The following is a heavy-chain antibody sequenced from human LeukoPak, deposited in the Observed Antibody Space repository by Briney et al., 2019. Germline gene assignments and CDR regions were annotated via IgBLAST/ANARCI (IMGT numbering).Heavy chain of an antibody. D-gene: IGHD4-23*01. CDR1: GLTLSRYA. CDR2: LGASGGST. Sequence: PGGSLRLSCTASGLTLSRYAMSWVRRTPGQGLEWVATLGASGGSTNYADSVKGRFTISRDDLKNTLYLQMISLRAEDTAIYYCARGGDYGDHSIWPYWGRGTLVTVSS. J-gene: IGHJ4*02. CDR3: ARGGDYGDHSIWPY. V-gene: IGHV3-23*01.